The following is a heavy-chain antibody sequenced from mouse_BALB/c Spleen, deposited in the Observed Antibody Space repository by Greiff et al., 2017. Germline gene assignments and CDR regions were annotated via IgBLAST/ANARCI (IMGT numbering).Heavy chain of an antibody. CDR1: GFSLTGYG. CDR3: ARDGNQGAMDY. J-gene: IGHJ4*01. CDR2: IWGDGST. Sequence: VQVVESGPGLVAPSQSLSITCTVSGFSLTGYGVNWVRQPPGKGLEWLGMIWGDGSTDYNSALKSRLCISKDNSKSQVFLKMNSLQTDDTARYYCARDGNQGAMDYWGQGTSVTVSS. V-gene: IGHV2-6-7*01. D-gene: IGHD2-1*01.